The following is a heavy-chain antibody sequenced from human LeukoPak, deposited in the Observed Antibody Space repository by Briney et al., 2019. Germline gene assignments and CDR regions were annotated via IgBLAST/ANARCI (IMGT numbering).Heavy chain of an antibody. D-gene: IGHD6-13*01. Sequence: ASVKVSCKASGYTFTGYYMHWVRQAPGKGLEWMGGFDPEDGETIYAQKFQGRVTMTEDTSTDTAYMELSSLRSEDTAVYYCATDLRYSSSWYKFDYWGQGTLVTVSS. CDR3: ATDLRYSSSWYKFDY. J-gene: IGHJ4*02. V-gene: IGHV1-24*01. CDR2: FDPEDGET. CDR1: GYTFTGYY.